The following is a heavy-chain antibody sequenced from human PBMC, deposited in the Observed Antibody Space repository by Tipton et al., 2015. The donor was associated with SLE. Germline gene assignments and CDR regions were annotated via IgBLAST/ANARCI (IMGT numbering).Heavy chain of an antibody. CDR2: IKQDGSEK. V-gene: IGHV3-7*03. J-gene: IGHJ4*02. Sequence: SLRLSCAASGFTFSSYWMSWVRQAPGKGLEWVANIKQDGSEKYYVDSVKGRFTISRDNAKNSLYLQMNSLKTEDTAVYYCTTVGGSYSSGGQGTLVTVSS. CDR3: TTVGGSYSS. D-gene: IGHD1-26*01. CDR1: GFTFSSYW.